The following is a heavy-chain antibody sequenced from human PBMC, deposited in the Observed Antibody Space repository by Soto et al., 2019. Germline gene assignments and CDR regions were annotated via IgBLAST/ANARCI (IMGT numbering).Heavy chain of an antibody. V-gene: IGHV3-23*01. J-gene: IGHJ4*02. CDR3: AKAQGGSYFDY. CDR1: GFTFSSTA. CDR2: ISSSGGIT. Sequence: HPGGSLRLSCAASGFTFSSTAMSWVRQAPGKGLEWVSVISSSGGITYYADSAKGRFTISRDNCKNMLYLQMNHMRAEDTDVYYCAKAQGGSYFDYWGQGTLVPVSS. D-gene: IGHD2-15*01.